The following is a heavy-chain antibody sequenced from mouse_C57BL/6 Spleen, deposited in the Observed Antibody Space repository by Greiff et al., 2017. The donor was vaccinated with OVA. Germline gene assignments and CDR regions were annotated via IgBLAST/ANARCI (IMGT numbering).Heavy chain of an antibody. CDR1: GFTFSDYG. Sequence: EVQLVESGGGLVKPGGSLKLSCAASGFTFSDYGMHWVRQAPEKGLEWVAYISHGSSTTYYADTVKGRFTISRDNAKNTLFLQMTSLRSEDTDMYYCASKYYGCIWFGYWGTGALVTVS. V-gene: IGHV5-17*01. CDR3: ASKYYGCIWFGY. CDR2: ISHGSSTT. D-gene: IGHD1-1*01. J-gene: IGHJ3*01.